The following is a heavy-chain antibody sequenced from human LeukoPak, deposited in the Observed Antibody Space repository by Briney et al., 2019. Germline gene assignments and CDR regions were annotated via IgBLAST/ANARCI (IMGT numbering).Heavy chain of an antibody. D-gene: IGHD2-15*01. CDR1: GYTFTSYG. Sequence: GASVKVSCKASGYTFTSYGISRVRQAPGQGLEWMGWISAYNGNTNYAQKLQGRVTMTTDTSTSTAYMELRSLRSDDTAVYYCARDRYCSGGSCYYGWFDPWGQGTLVTVSS. V-gene: IGHV1-18*01. J-gene: IGHJ5*02. CDR3: ARDRYCSGGSCYYGWFDP. CDR2: ISAYNGNT.